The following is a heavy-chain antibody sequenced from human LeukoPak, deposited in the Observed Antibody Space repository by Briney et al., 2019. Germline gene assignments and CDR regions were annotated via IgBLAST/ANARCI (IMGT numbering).Heavy chain of an antibody. D-gene: IGHD3-3*01. CDR2: ISYDGSNK. J-gene: IGHJ1*01. CDR1: GFNFEDYA. CDR3: ARGLPSNDRRFLEWLGLSSPEYFQH. V-gene: IGHV3-30*04. Sequence: GGSLRLSCAASGFNFEDYAMHWVRQAPGKGLEWVAVISYDGSNKYYADSVKGRFTISRDNSKNTLYLQMNSLRAEDTAVYYCARGLPSNDRRFLEWLGLSSPEYFQHWGQGTLVTVSS.